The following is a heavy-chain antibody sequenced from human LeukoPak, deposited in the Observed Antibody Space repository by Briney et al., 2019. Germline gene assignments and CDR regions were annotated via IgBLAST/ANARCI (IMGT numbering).Heavy chain of an antibody. D-gene: IGHD7-27*01. CDR2: ISWNSAQV. CDR1: GFSFDDYA. V-gene: IGHV3-9*01. CDR3: AAIKWGSDFDY. Sequence: GGSLRLSCAGSGFSFDDYAMHWVRQAPGKGLEWVSGISWNSAQVGYTDSVRGRVTVSRDNAKNSLYLQMNSPRPEDTAFYYCAAIKWGSDFDYWGQGTLVTVSS. J-gene: IGHJ4*02.